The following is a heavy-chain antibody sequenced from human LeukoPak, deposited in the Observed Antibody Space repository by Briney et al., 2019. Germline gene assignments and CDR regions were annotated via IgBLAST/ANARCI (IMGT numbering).Heavy chain of an antibody. CDR3: ARVGDYYGPFDP. Sequence: SQTLSLTCTVSGGSISSGDYYWSWIRQPPGKGLEWIGYIYYSGSTYYNPSLKSRVTISVDTSKNQFSLKLSSVTAADTAVYYCARVGDYYGPFDPWGQGTLVTVSS. CDR1: GGSISSGDYY. V-gene: IGHV4-30-4*01. D-gene: IGHD3-10*01. J-gene: IGHJ5*02. CDR2: IYYSGST.